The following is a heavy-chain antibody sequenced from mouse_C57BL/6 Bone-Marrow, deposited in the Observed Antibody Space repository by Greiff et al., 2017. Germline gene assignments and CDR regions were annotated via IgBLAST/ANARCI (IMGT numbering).Heavy chain of an antibody. CDR1: GFTFSDYY. Sequence: EVKLVESGGGLVQPGGSLKLSCAASGFTFSDYYMYWVRQTPEKRLEWVAYISNGGGSTYYPDTVKGRFTISRDNAKNTLYLQMSRLKSEDTAMYYCARHGGYVNYDFDYWGQGTTLTVSS. D-gene: IGHD2-1*01. CDR3: ARHGGYVNYDFDY. V-gene: IGHV5-12*01. J-gene: IGHJ2*01. CDR2: ISNGGGST.